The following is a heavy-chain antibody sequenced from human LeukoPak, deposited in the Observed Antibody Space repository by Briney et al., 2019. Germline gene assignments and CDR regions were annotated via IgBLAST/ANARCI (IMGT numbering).Heavy chain of an antibody. CDR1: GGSISSSSYY. Sequence: SETLSLTCTVSGGSISSSSYYWGWIRQPPGKGLEWIGSIYYSGSTYYNPSLKSRVTISVDTSKNQFSLKLSSVTAADTAVYYCARHFGARIAAAGTVDYWGQGTLVTVSS. CDR3: ARHFGARIAAAGTVDY. CDR2: IYYSGST. V-gene: IGHV4-39*01. J-gene: IGHJ4*02. D-gene: IGHD6-13*01.